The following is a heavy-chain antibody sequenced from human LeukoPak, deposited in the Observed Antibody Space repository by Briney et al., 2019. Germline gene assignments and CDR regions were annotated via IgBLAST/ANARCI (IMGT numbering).Heavy chain of an antibody. CDR1: GFTFTSYS. Sequence: GGSLRLSCAASGFTFTSYSMNWVRQAPGKGLEWVSTISGGGGSTYYADSVKGRFTISRDNAKNSLYLQMNSLRDEDTAVYYCARGGSGYGDYYYFYGMDVWGQGTTVTVSS. CDR2: ISGGGGST. CDR3: ARGGSGYGDYYYFYGMDV. V-gene: IGHV3-48*02. J-gene: IGHJ6*02. D-gene: IGHD3-22*01.